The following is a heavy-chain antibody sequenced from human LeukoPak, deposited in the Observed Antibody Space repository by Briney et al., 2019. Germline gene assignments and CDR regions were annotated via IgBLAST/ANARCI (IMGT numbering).Heavy chain of an antibody. D-gene: IGHD3-10*01. Sequence: GGSLRLSCAASGFTFSSYWMSWVRQAPGKGLEWVGRIKRKSDGGTPDYTPPLKGRFTISRDDSKNTLYLQMNSLKTDDTAVYHCVTGGHYFGTWGQGTLVTVSS. CDR3: VTGGHYFGT. CDR1: GFTFSSYW. J-gene: IGHJ5*02. V-gene: IGHV3-15*01. CDR2: IKRKSDGGTP.